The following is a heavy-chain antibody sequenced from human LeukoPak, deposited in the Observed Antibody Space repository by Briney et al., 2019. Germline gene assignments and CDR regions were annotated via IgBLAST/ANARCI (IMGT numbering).Heavy chain of an antibody. CDR1: GGSFSGYY. CDR3: ARGFRVNGVRGLRYYYYYYMDV. D-gene: IGHD3-10*01. J-gene: IGHJ6*03. V-gene: IGHV4-34*01. CDR2: INHSGST. Sequence: SSETLSLTCAVYGGSFSGYYWSWIRQPPGKGLEWIGEINHSGSTNYNPSLKSRVTISVDTSKNQFPLKLSSVPAADTAVYYCARGFRVNGVRGLRYYYYYYMDVWGKGTTVTVSS.